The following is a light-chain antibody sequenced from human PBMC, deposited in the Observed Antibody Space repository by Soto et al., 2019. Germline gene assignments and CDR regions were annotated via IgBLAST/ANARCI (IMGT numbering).Light chain of an antibody. CDR1: QSVSNRY. J-gene: IGKJ4*01. V-gene: IGKV3-20*01. CDR2: GAS. CDR3: QHYVNWPLT. Sequence: EIVLTQSPGTLSLSPGERATLSCRASQSVSNRYLAWYQQKPGQAPRLLIYGASSRATGIPDRFSGSGSGTDFTLTISRLEPEDFAVYYCQHYVNWPLTFGGGTKVESK.